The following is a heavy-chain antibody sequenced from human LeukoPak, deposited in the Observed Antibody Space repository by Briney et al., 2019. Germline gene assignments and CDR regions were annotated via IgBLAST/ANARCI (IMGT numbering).Heavy chain of an antibody. J-gene: IGHJ3*02. CDR2: INPNSGGT. CDR1: GYTFTGYY. V-gene: IGHV1-2*02. D-gene: IGHD2-8*02. Sequence: GASVKVSCKASGYTFTGYYMHWVRQAPGQGLEWMGWINPNSGGTNYAQKLQGRVTMTTDTSTSTAYMELRSLRSDDTAVYYCARDLKYCTGGVCQYSHRSLFIWGQGTMVTVSS. CDR3: ARDLKYCTGGVCQYSHRSLFI.